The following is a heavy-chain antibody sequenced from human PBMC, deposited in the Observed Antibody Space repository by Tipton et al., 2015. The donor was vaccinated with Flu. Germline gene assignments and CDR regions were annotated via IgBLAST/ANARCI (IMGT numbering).Heavy chain of an antibody. Sequence: SLRLSCAASGFIVSSDYMSWVRQAPGKGLEWVSVIYSGDSTSYADSVRGRFTISRDNSKNTLYLQMNNLRVEDTAVYYCAKRYCSSTTCYIPDALAIWGQGPMVTVSS. CDR1: GFIVSSDY. V-gene: IGHV3-53*01. CDR2: IYSGDST. CDR3: AKRYCSSTTCYIPDALAI. D-gene: IGHD2-2*01. J-gene: IGHJ3*02.